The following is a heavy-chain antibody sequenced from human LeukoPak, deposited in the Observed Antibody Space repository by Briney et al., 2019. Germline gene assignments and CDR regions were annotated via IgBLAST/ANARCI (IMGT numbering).Heavy chain of an antibody. V-gene: IGHV4-38-2*01. J-gene: IGHJ3*01. CDR3: ARGQGLVHLSVDAIDF. Sequence: SETLSLTCAVSDYSISSGYYWAWIRQPPGKGLEWIGNIYHSGNTFYTPSLKSRATISVDTSKNQFSLRLTSVTAADTAVYFCARGQGLVHLSVDAIDFWGPGTMVTVSS. CDR1: DYSISSGYY. D-gene: IGHD6-19*01. CDR2: IYHSGNT.